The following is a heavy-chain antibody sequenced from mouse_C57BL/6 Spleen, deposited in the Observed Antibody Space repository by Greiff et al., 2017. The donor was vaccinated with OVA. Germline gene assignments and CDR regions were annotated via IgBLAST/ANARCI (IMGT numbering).Heavy chain of an antibody. CDR2: IDPSDSYT. Sequence: VQLQQPGAELVKPGASVKLSCKASGYTFTSYWMQWVKHRPGQGLEWIGEIDPSDSYTNYNQKFKGKATLTVDTSSSTAYMQLSSLTSEDSAVYYCARGHYYGSSYDDAYWGQGTLVTVSA. D-gene: IGHD1-1*01. CDR3: ARGHYYGSSYDDAY. J-gene: IGHJ3*01. V-gene: IGHV1-50*01. CDR1: GYTFTSYW.